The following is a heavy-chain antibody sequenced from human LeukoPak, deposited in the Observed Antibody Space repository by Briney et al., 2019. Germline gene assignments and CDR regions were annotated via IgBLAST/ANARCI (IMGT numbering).Heavy chain of an antibody. CDR1: GYTFTSYG. D-gene: IGHD3-22*01. Sequence: ASVKVSCKASGYTFTSYGISWVRQAPGQGLGWMGWISAYNGNTNYAQKLQGRVTMTTDTSTSTAYMELRSLRSDDTAVYYCAXXXXXXXIVVVSPFYEDYWGQGTLVTVSS. CDR2: ISAYNGNT. V-gene: IGHV1-18*01. CDR3: AXXXXXXXIVVVSPFYEDY. J-gene: IGHJ4*02.